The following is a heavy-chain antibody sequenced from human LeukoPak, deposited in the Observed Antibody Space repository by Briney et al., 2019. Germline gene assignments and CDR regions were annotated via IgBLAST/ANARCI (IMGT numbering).Heavy chain of an antibody. CDR1: GYTFTSYG. V-gene: IGHV1-18*01. CDR2: ISAYNGNT. J-gene: IGHJ4*02. D-gene: IGHD6-13*01. Sequence: ASVKVSCKASGYTFTSYGISWVRQAPGQGLEWMGWISAYNGNTNYAQKLQGRVTMTTETSTSTAYMELRSLRSDDTAVYYCARDLSSRQQQLVAYFDYWGQGTLVTVSS. CDR3: ARDLSSRQQQLVAYFDY.